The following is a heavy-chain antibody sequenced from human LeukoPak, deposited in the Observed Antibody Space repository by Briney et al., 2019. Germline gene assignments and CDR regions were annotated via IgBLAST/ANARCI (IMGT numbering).Heavy chain of an antibody. D-gene: IGHD6-19*01. Sequence: GGSLRLSCAASGFTFNNHAMSWVRQSPGKGLEWVSAISDSGDTTYYADSVKGRFTVSRDNSNNTLYLRMNSLRAEDTAIYYCTKDRLVHDSWGQGTLVTVSS. CDR2: ISDSGDTT. CDR1: GFTFNNHA. CDR3: TKDRLVHDS. J-gene: IGHJ4*02. V-gene: IGHV3-23*01.